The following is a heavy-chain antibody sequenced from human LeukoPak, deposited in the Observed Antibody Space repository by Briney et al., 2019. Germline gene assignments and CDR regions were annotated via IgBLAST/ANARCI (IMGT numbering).Heavy chain of an antibody. CDR2: IHHSGSA. CDR3: ATKDVAAAGTPFDY. Sequence: SGTLSLTCVVSGDSISSSKWWSWVRQPPGKGLEWIGEIHHSGSANYNPSLKSRVTISVDQSENQFSLKLTSVTAADTAVYYCATKDVAAAGTPFDYWGQGILVTVSS. J-gene: IGHJ4*02. CDR1: GDSISSSKW. V-gene: IGHV4-4*02. D-gene: IGHD2-15*01.